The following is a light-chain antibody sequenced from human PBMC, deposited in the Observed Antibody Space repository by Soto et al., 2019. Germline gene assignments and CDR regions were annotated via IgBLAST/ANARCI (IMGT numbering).Light chain of an antibody. V-gene: IGLV1-44*01. J-gene: IGLJ3*02. CDR3: AAWDDSLNGRV. CDR2: SNN. CDR1: SSNIGSNT. Sequence: SVLTQPPSASGTPGQRVTISCSGSSSNIGSNTVNWYQQLPGTAPKLLIYSNNQRPSGVPDRFSGSKSGTSASLAISGLQSEDEADYHCAAWDDSLNGRVFGGGTKLTVL.